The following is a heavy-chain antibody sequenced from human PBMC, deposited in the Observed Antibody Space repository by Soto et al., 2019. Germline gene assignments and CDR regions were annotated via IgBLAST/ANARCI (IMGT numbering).Heavy chain of an antibody. D-gene: IGHD2-2*01. CDR1: GGSFSAYY. J-gene: IGHJ6*02. Sequence: SETLSLTCAVYGGSFSAYYWSWIRQPPGKGLEWIGEINYSGSTNYNPSLKSRVTISVDTSKNQFSLKLTSVTAADTAVYYCARDGRLGDIVVVNGMDVWGQGTTVTVSS. V-gene: IGHV4-34*01. CDR2: INYSGST. CDR3: ARDGRLGDIVVVNGMDV.